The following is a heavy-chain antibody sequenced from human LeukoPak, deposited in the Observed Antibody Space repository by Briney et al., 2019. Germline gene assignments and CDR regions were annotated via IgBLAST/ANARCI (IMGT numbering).Heavy chain of an antibody. J-gene: IGHJ4*02. CDR1: GLTFSSHW. CDR2: IKQDGSEI. D-gene: IGHD3-10*01. Sequence: GGSLRLSCAAPGLTFSSHWMHWVRQAPGKGLEWVANIKQDGSEIYYVDSVKGRFTISRDNTKNSVYLQMHSLRAEDTAVYYCARQLGGSGSYWGQGTLVTVSS. V-gene: IGHV3-7*01. CDR3: ARQLGGSGSY.